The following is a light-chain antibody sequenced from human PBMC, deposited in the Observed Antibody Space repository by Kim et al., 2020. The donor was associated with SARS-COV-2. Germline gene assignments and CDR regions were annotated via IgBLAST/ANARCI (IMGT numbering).Light chain of an antibody. Sequence: ELTQPPSASGTPGQRFTISCSGSSSNIGSNYVYWYQQLPGTAPKLLIYRNNQRPSGVPDRFSGSKSGTSASLAISGLRSEDEADYYCAAWDDSLSGWVFGGGTKLTVL. CDR3: AAWDDSLSGWV. J-gene: IGLJ3*02. CDR1: SSNIGSNY. V-gene: IGLV1-47*01. CDR2: RNN.